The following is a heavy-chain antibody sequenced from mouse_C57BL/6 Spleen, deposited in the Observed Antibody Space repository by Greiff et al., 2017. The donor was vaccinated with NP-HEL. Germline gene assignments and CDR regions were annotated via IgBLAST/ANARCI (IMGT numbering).Heavy chain of an antibody. CDR1: GYTFTSYW. J-gene: IGHJ1*03. D-gene: IGHD1-1*01. CDR3: ARSPVVGDYWYFDV. CDR2: IHPRSGST. Sequence: QVQLQQPGAELVKPGASVKLSCKASGYTFTSYWMHWVKQRPGQGLEWIGMIHPRSGSTNYNEKFKGKATLTADKSSSTAYMQLSSLTSEDSAVYDCARSPVVGDYWYFDVWGTGTTVTVSS. V-gene: IGHV1-64*01.